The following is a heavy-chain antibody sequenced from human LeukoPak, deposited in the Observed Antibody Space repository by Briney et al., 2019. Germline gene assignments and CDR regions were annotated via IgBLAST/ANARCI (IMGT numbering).Heavy chain of an antibody. D-gene: IGHD4-17*01. Sequence: SETLSLTCTVSGGSISSYYWSWIRQPPGKGLEWIGYIYYSGSTNYSPSLKSRVTISVDTSKNQFSLKLSSVTAADTAVYYCASGDDYGDYGLNYWGQGTLVTVSS. CDR2: IYYSGST. V-gene: IGHV4-59*01. CDR1: GGSISSYY. CDR3: ASGDDYGDYGLNY. J-gene: IGHJ4*02.